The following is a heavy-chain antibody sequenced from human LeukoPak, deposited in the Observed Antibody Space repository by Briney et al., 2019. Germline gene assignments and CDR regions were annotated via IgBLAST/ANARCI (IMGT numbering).Heavy chain of an antibody. CDR2: IYYSGST. CDR1: GGSVSSGSYY. CDR3: ARGAHGWSPGAFDI. D-gene: IGHD2-15*01. J-gene: IGHJ3*02. Sequence: PSETLSLTCTVSGGSVSSGSYYWSWIRQPPGKGLEWIGYIYYSGSTNYNPSLKIRVTISVDTSKNQFSLKLSSVTAADTAVYYCARGAHGWSPGAFDIWGQGTMVTVSS. V-gene: IGHV4-61*01.